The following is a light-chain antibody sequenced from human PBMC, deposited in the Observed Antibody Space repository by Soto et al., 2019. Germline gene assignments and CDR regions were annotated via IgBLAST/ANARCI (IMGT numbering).Light chain of an antibody. CDR1: QSVRSN. CDR2: GAS. CDR3: QQYNNWPRT. J-gene: IGKJ1*01. Sequence: EIVMTQSPATLSVSLGERATLSCRASQSVRSNLAWYQQKPGQAPRLLISGASSRATGIPARFSGSGSGTEFTLTISSLQSEDFAVYYCQQYNNWPRTFGQGTKVDIK. V-gene: IGKV3-15*01.